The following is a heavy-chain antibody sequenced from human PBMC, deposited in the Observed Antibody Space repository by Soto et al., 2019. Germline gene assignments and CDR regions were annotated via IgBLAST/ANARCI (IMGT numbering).Heavy chain of an antibody. V-gene: IGHV3-33*01. CDR2: IWYDGSNK. CDR1: GFTFSSYG. J-gene: IGHJ3*02. D-gene: IGHD1-26*01. CDR3: ARFSFIVGANDAFDI. Sequence: GGSLRLSCAASGFTFSSYGMHWVRQAPGKGLEWVAVIWYDGSNKYYADSVKGRFTISRDNSKNTLYLQMNSLRAEDTAVYYCARFSFIVGANDAFDIWGQGTMVTASS.